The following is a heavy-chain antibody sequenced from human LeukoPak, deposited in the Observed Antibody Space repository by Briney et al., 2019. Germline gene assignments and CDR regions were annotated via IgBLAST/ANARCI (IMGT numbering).Heavy chain of an antibody. CDR3: ARPFGSGTYYQFDL. J-gene: IGHJ4*02. CDR1: GFAFSTYW. V-gene: IGHV3-7*04. D-gene: IGHD3-10*01. CDR2: IKGDGSDK. Sequence: GGSLRRSCAASGFAFSTYWMSWVRQAPGKGLEWVANIKGDGSDKYYLDSLKGRFTVSRGNAKNSLYLQVNSLRADDTAVYYCARPFGSGTYYQFDLWGQGTLVTVSS.